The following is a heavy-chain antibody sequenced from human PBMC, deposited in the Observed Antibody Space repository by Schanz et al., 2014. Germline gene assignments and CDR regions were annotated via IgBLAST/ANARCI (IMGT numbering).Heavy chain of an antibody. CDR3: ARKMKLGVYGGKGHDSLDI. CDR2: IGTSGGT. Sequence: EVQLVESGGGLVQPGGSLRLSCAASGFSVGNKYMNWVRQAPGKGLEWVSTIGTSGGTNYAESVKGRFTISRDNSKNTLYLQMNSLRAEDTAVYYCARKMKLGVYGGKGHDSLDIWGRGTLVTVSS. J-gene: IGHJ2*01. V-gene: IGHV3-66*01. D-gene: IGHD4-17*01. CDR1: GFSVGNKY.